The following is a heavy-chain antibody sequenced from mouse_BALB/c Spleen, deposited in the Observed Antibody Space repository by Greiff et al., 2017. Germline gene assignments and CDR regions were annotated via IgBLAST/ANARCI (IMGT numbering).Heavy chain of an antibody. CDR2: ISSCGGST. CDR3: ERQYSNYGYAMDY. Sequence: EVNLVESGAGLVKPGGSLKLSCAASGFAFSSYDMSWVRQTPEKRLEWVAYISSCGGSTYYPDTVKGRFTISRDNAKNTMYLQMSSLKSEDTAMYDSERQYSNYGYAMDYWGQGTSVTVSS. CDR1: GFAFSSYD. J-gene: IGHJ4*01. V-gene: IGHV5-12-1*01. D-gene: IGHD2-5*01.